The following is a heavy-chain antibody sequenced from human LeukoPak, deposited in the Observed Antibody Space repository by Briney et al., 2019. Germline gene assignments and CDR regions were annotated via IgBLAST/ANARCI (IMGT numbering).Heavy chain of an antibody. V-gene: IGHV4-59*01. Sequence: SETLSLTCTVSGGSIDSYYWSWIRQPPGKGLEWIGYIYYTGSTEYHPSLKSRVTISLDTSKNQFSLKLTSVTAADTAVYYCARVYQSAEYYFDYWGQGNLVSISS. J-gene: IGHJ4*02. CDR3: ARVYQSAEYYFDY. CDR2: IYYTGST. CDR1: GGSIDSYY. D-gene: IGHD2-2*01.